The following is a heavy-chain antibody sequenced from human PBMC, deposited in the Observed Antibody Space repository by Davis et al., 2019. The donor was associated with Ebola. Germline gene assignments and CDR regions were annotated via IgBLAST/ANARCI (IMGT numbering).Heavy chain of an antibody. J-gene: IGHJ6*02. V-gene: IGHV1-2*04. Sequence: ASVKVSCKASGYTFTGYYMHWVRQAPGQGLEWMGWINPNSGGTNYAQKFQGWVTMTRDTSISTAYMELSRLSSDDTAVYYCAREGGFSSSWDYYYGMDVWGQGTTVTVSS. CDR3: AREGGFSSSWDYYYGMDV. CDR2: INPNSGGT. CDR1: GYTFTGYY. D-gene: IGHD6-13*01.